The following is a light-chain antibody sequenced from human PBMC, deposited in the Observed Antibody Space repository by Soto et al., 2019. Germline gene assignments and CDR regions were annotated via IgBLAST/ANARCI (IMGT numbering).Light chain of an antibody. Sequence: QSVLTQPPSASGSPGQSVTISCTGTSSDVGGYNYVSWYQQHPGKAPKLMIYEVSQRPSGVPDRFSGSKSGNTASLTVSGLQPEDEADHYCTSYAGSNDRYVFGTGTKVTVL. CDR2: EVS. CDR1: SSDVGGYNY. J-gene: IGLJ1*01. V-gene: IGLV2-8*01. CDR3: TSYAGSNDRYV.